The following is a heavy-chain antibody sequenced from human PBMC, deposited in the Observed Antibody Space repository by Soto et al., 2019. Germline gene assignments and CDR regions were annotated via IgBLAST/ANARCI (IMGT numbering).Heavy chain of an antibody. V-gene: IGHV4-59*01. CDR3: ARAGWSDSWYFDY. CDR2: IFYSGIT. CDR1: DGSISNYY. D-gene: IGHD6-13*01. Sequence: QVQLQESGPGLVKPSGTLSLTCTVSDGSISNYYWSWIRQPPGKGLEWIGYIFYSGITNYNPSLKSRVTISVDTSNNQFSLKLSSVTAADTAVYYCARAGWSDSWYFDYWGQGSLVTVSS. J-gene: IGHJ4*02.